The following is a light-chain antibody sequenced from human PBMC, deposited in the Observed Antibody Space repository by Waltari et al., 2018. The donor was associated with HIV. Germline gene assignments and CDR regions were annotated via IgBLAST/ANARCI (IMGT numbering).Light chain of an antibody. CDR3: QQTFTTPLT. J-gene: IGKJ4*01. Sequence: DIQIIQSPSSLSASIGDRVTITCQTSQYINMYLNWYQQKPGKAPSLLIFAASTLHTGVPSIFSASASGTTFSLAISSLQPDDIATYYCQQTFTTPLTFGAGTKIEI. V-gene: IGKV1-39*01. CDR1: QYINMY. CDR2: AAS.